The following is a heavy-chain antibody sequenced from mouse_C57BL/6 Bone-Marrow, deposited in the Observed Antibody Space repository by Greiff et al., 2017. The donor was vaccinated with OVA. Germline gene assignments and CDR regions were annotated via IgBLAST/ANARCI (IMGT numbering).Heavy chain of an antibody. V-gene: IGHV3-6*01. CDR3: ARNDYDWFAY. Sequence: DVQLQESGPGLVKPSQSLSLTCSVTGYSITSGYYWNWIRQFPGNKLEWMGYISYDGSNNYNPSLKNRISITRDTSKNQFFLKLNSVTTEDTATYYCARNDYDWFAYWGQGTLVTVSA. J-gene: IGHJ3*01. CDR1: GYSITSGYY. CDR2: ISYDGSN. D-gene: IGHD2-4*01.